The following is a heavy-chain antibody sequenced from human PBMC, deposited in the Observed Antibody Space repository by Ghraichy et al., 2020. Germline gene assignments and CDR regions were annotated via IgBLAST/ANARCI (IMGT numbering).Heavy chain of an antibody. CDR2: NYYSGST. CDR1: GGSISSSSYY. D-gene: IGHD2-2*02. J-gene: IGHJ5*02. Sequence: SETLSLTCTVSGGSISSSSYYWGWIRQPPGKGLEWIGSNYYSGSTYYNPSLKSRVTISVDTSKNQFSLKLSSVTAADTAVYYCARERGYCSSTSCYIYWFDPWGQGTLVTVSS. CDR3: ARERGYCSSTSCYIYWFDP. V-gene: IGHV4-39*07.